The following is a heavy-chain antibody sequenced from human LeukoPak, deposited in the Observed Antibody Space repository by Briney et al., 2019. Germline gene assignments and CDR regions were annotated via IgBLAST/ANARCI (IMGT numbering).Heavy chain of an antibody. V-gene: IGHV3-30*02. J-gene: IGHJ4*02. CDR3: AKFADCGDYSPPRY. D-gene: IGHD4-17*01. Sequence: PGGSLRLSCAASGFTFSSYGMHWVRQAPDKGLEWVAFIRYDGINEYYADSVKGRFTISRDNSKNALYLQMNSLRAEDTAVYYCAKFADCGDYSPPRYRGQGTLVTVSS. CDR1: GFTFSSYG. CDR2: IRYDGINE.